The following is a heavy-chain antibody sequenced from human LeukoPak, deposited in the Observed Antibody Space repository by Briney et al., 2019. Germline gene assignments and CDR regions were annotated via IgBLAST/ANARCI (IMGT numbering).Heavy chain of an antibody. Sequence: PGGSLRLSCAASGFTFSSYGMHWVRQASGKGLEWVGRIRSKANSYATAYAASVKGRFTISRDDSKNTAYLQMNSLKTEDTAVYYCAKAHIWFGELDGFDYWGQGTLVTVSS. CDR2: IRSKANSYAT. CDR1: GFTFSSYG. D-gene: IGHD3-10*01. J-gene: IGHJ4*02. V-gene: IGHV3-73*01. CDR3: AKAHIWFGELDGFDY.